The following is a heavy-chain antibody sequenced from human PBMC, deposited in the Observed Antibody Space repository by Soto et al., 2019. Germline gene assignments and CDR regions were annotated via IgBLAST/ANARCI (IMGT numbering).Heavy chain of an antibody. CDR2: IYYSGST. CDR3: ASVLYGDYPDY. J-gene: IGHJ4*02. CDR1: GGSISSSGYY. D-gene: IGHD4-17*01. V-gene: IGHV4-39*01. Sequence: SETLSLTCTVSGGSISSSGYYWGWIRQPPGKGLEGIGSIYYSGSTYYNPSLKSRVTISVDTSKNQFSLKLSSVTAADSAVYYCASVLYGDYPDYWGQGTLVTVSS.